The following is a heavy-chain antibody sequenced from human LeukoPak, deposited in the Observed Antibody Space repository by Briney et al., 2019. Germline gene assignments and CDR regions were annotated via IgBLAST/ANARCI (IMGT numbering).Heavy chain of an antibody. CDR1: GFTFSSYG. Sequence: GGSLRLSCAASGFTFSSYGMHWVRQAPGKGLEWVAVIWYDGSNKYYADSVKGRFTISRDNSKNTLYLQMNSLRAEDTAVYYCAKDGYKLYYFDYWGQGTLVTVSS. D-gene: IGHD5-24*01. CDR3: AKDGYKLYYFDY. J-gene: IGHJ4*02. V-gene: IGHV3-30*02. CDR2: IWYDGSNK.